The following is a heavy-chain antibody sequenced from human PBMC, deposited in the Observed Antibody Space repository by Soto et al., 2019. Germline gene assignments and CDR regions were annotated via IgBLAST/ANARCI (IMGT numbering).Heavy chain of an antibody. J-gene: IGHJ4*02. V-gene: IGHV4-59*08. Sequence: SETLSLTCTVSGGSISSYYWSWIRQPPGKGLEWIGYIYYSGSTNYNPSLKSRVTISVDTSKNQFSLKLSSVTAADTAVYYCARQRENFWSGYYGYFDYWGQGTLVTVSS. CDR3: ARQRENFWSGYYGYFDY. CDR2: IYYSGST. D-gene: IGHD3-3*01. CDR1: GGSISSYY.